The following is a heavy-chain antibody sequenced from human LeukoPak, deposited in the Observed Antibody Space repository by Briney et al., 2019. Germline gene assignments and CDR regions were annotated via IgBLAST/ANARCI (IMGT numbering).Heavy chain of an antibody. CDR3: ARQVLGVGRPYYFDY. D-gene: IGHD2/OR15-2a*01. J-gene: IGHJ4*02. CDR2: INHSGST. Sequence: SETLSLTCAVYGGSFSGYYWSWIRQPPGKGLEWIGEINHSGSTNYNPPLKSRVTISVDTSKNQFSLKLSSVTAADTAVYYCARQVLGVGRPYYFDYWGQGTLVPVSS. CDR1: GGSFSGYY. V-gene: IGHV4-34*01.